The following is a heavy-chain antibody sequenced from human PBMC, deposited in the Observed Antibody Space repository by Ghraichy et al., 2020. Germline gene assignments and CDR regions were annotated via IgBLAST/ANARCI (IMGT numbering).Heavy chain of an antibody. D-gene: IGHD3-10*01. CDR3: AREEYGSGSYLR. J-gene: IGHJ4*02. V-gene: IGHV4-34*01. Sequence: SETLSLTCAVYGGSFSGYYWSWIRQPPGKGLEWIGEINHSGSTNYNPSLKSRVTISVDTSKNQFSLKLSSVTAADTAVYYCAREEYGSGSYLRWGQGTLVTVSS. CDR1: GGSFSGYY. CDR2: INHSGST.